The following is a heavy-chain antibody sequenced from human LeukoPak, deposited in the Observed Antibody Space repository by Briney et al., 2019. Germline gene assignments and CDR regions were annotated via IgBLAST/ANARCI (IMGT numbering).Heavy chain of an antibody. CDR2: MNPNSGNT. J-gene: IGHJ6*03. V-gene: IGHV1-8*01. CDR1: GYTFTSYD. Sequence: ASVKVSSKASGYTFTSYDINWVRQATGQGLEWMGWMNPNSGNTGYAQKFQGRVTMTRNTSISTAYMELSRLRSDDTAVYYCARDTGNAPLHYYYYYYMDVWGKGTTVTVSS. D-gene: IGHD1-1*01. CDR3: ARDTGNAPLHYYYYYYMDV.